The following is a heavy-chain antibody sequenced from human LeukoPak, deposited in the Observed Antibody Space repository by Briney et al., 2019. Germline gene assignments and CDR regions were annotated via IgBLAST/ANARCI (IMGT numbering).Heavy chain of an antibody. V-gene: IGHV4-59*08. D-gene: IGHD6-19*01. CDR3: ASTEYSSGPPGY. CDR2: IYYSGST. CDR1: GGSFSGYY. Sequence: SETLSLTCAVYGGSFSGYYWSWIRQPPGKGLEWIGYIYYSGSTNYNPSLKSRVTISVDTSKNQFSLKLSSVTAADTAVYYCASTEYSSGPPGYWGRGTLVTVSS. J-gene: IGHJ4*02.